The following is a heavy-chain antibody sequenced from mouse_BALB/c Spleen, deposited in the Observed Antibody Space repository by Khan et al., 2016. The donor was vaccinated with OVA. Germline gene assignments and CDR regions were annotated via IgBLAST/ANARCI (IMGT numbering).Heavy chain of an antibody. CDR1: GYSITSDYA. CDR2: ISYSGTT. D-gene: IGHD1-1*01. Sequence: VQLQESGPGLVKPSQSLSLICTFTGYSITSDYAWNWIRQFPGNILEWMGFISYSGTTNYNPSLKSRISITRDTSKNQFFLQLNYLTTEDTAAYYCARVYGGDFDYWGQGTTLTVSS. V-gene: IGHV3-2*02. CDR3: ARVYGGDFDY. J-gene: IGHJ2*01.